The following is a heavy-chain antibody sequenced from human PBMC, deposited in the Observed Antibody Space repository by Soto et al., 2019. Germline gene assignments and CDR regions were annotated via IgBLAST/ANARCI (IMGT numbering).Heavy chain of an antibody. Sequence: SETLSLTCTVSGGSISSGGYYWSWIRQHPGKGLEWIGYIYYSGSTYYNPSLKSRVTISVDTSKNQFSLKLSSVTAADTAVYYCARDFGIAVAGGDYWGQGTLVTVSS. J-gene: IGHJ4*02. CDR1: GGSISSGGYY. CDR3: ARDFGIAVAGGDY. CDR2: IYYSGST. D-gene: IGHD6-19*01. V-gene: IGHV4-31*03.